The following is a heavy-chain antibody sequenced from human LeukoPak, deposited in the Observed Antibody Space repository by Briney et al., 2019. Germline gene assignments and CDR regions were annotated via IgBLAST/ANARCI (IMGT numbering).Heavy chain of an antibody. D-gene: IGHD5-18*01. CDR1: GYSFSTYW. V-gene: IGHV5-51*01. CDR3: ARSDTAMGTPSDS. J-gene: IGHJ4*02. Sequence: KSGESLKISCKGSGYSFSTYWIGWVSQKPGKGLEWMGIIYPGDSDTRYNPSFEGQVTISADKSISTAYLQWSSLKASDTAMYYCARSDTAMGTPSDSWGQGTLVTVSS. CDR2: IYPGDSDT.